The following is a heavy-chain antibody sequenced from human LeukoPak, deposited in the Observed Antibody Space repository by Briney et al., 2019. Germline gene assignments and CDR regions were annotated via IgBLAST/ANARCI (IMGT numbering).Heavy chain of an antibody. D-gene: IGHD3-22*01. CDR1: GYTFTSYG. V-gene: IGHV1-18*01. J-gene: IGHJ4*02. CDR2: ISAYNGNT. Sequence: ASVKVSCKASGYTFTSYGISWVRQAPGQGLEWMGWISAYNGNTKYAQKLQGRVTMTTDTSTSTAYMELRSLRSDDTAVYYCARATIQYYYDSSGYRSSNDYWGQGTLVTVSS. CDR3: ARATIQYYYDSSGYRSSNDY.